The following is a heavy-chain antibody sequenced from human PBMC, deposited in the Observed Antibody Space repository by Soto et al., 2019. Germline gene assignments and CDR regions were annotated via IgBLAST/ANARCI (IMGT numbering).Heavy chain of an antibody. CDR1: GYMFTKSA. J-gene: IGHJ4*01. V-gene: IGHV1-3*01. CDR2: ISGDSGNT. D-gene: IGHD6-19*01. Sequence: QVHLVQSGAEVKKPGASVKVSCKASGYMFTKSAMHWVRQAPGQRLEWMGWISGDSGNTKYSPKLQDRVTITRDTSASTAYMELSSLRSEDTALYYCARDGVAAGNINFDYWGQGNLVTVSS. CDR3: ARDGVAAGNINFDY.